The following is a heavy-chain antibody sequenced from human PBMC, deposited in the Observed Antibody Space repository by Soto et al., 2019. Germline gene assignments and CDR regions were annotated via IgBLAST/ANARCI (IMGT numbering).Heavy chain of an antibody. CDR2: IIPIFGTA. V-gene: IGHV1-69*13. CDR3: AKVRYSSPMGYYYGMDV. D-gene: IGHD6-19*01. J-gene: IGHJ6*02. CDR1: RVAFSKFI. Sequence: SVKVSCKASRVAFSKFIVTWVRQAPGLGLEWVGGIIPIFGTANYAQKFQGRVTITADESTSTSYMEVNNLRSEDTAVYYCAKVRYSSPMGYYYGMDVWGQATTVTVS.